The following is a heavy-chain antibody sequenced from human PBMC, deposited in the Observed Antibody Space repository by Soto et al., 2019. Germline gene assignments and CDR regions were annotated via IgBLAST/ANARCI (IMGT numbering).Heavy chain of an antibody. Sequence: GGSLRLSCAASGFTVSSNYMSWVRQAPGKGLEWVSVIYSGGSTYYADSVKGRFTISRHNSKNTLYLQMNSLRAEDTAVYYCARGKYGRLKRFYYMDVWGKGTTVTVSS. V-gene: IGHV3-53*04. J-gene: IGHJ6*03. CDR2: IYSGGST. CDR3: ARGKYGRLKRFYYMDV. D-gene: IGHD4-17*01. CDR1: GFTVSSNY.